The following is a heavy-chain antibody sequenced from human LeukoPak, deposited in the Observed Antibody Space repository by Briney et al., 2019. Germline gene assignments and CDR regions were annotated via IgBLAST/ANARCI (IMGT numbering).Heavy chain of an antibody. V-gene: IGHV3-11*04. Sequence: GGSLRLSCAASGFTFSDYYMSWVRQAPGKGLEWVSYVSQSGTTIYFADSVKGRFTISRDNGKNSLYLQMNSLRADDTAVYYCAREGPTYGSDYWGQGTLVTVSS. CDR2: VSQSGTTI. CDR1: GFTFSDYY. D-gene: IGHD3-10*01. J-gene: IGHJ4*02. CDR3: AREGPTYGSDY.